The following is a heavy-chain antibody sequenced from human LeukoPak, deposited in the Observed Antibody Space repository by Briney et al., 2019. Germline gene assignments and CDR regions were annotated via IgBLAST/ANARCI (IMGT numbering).Heavy chain of an antibody. CDR2: IYWDDDN. CDR3: AHTGGYDSFDY. Sequence: SGPTLVKPTQTLTLNWTFSGLSLSTTVVGLGWIRQPPGKALEWLALIYWDDDNRYIPSLKSRLIITKDTPKNQVLLTMTNMDPMDTATYYCAHTGGYDSFDYWGQGTLVTVSS. J-gene: IGHJ4*02. V-gene: IGHV2-5*02. D-gene: IGHD5-12*01. CDR1: GLSLSTTVVG.